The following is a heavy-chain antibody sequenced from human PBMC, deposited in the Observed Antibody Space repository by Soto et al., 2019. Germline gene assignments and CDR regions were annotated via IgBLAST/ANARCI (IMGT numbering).Heavy chain of an antibody. J-gene: IGHJ3*02. CDR1: GYTFTTYG. CDR2: ISAYNGNT. CDR3: ARGPPFSPYCGSTKCNDAFDI. Sequence: GASVKVSCKASGYTFTTYGINWVRQAPGQGLEWMGWISAYNGNTNFAQKLQGRVTMTTDTSTSTAYMDLRSLRSDDTAVYYCARGPPFSPYCGSTKCNDAFDIWGQGTMVTVSS. D-gene: IGHD2-2*01. V-gene: IGHV1-18*01.